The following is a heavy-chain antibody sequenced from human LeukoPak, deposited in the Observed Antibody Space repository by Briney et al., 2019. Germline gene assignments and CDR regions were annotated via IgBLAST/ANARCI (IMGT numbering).Heavy chain of an antibody. CDR2: ISGSGGST. CDR1: GFTFSSYA. D-gene: IGHD1-26*01. V-gene: IGHV3-23*01. CDR3: AKDRSHSGRGFDY. Sequence: GGSLRLSCAASGFTFSSYAMSWVRPAPGKGLEWVSAISGSGGSTYYADSVKGRFTISRDNSKNTLYLQMNSLRAEDTAVYYCAKDRSHSGRGFDYWGQGTLVTVSS. J-gene: IGHJ4*02.